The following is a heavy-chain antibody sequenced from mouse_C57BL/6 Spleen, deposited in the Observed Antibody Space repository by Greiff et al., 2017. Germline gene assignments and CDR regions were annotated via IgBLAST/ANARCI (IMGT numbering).Heavy chain of an antibody. D-gene: IGHD2-1*01. V-gene: IGHV1-69*01. Sequence: VQLQQSGAELVMPGASVKLSCKASGYTFTSYSIYWLKPNPGQNLEWIGDFHPSDGYTNYNQKFKGKSTLTVDKSSSTAYMELSSLTSEDAAVYYCARSDYGSEAYFAYWGQGTMVTVSA. CDR2: FHPSDGYT. CDR3: ARSDYGSEAYFAY. J-gene: IGHJ3*01. CDR1: GYTFTSYS.